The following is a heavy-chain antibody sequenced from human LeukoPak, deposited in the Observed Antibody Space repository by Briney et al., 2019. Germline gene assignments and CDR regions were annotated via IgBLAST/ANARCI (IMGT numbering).Heavy chain of an antibody. Sequence: GGSLRLSCAASEFTFVRYAMNWVRQAPGKGLEWVSYISSSSFKIGYADSVKGRFTISRDNSKNSLYLQMDSLRVEDTAVYYCVRDPSYGSSWYYYMHVWGKGTTVTVSS. J-gene: IGHJ6*03. D-gene: IGHD6-13*01. CDR1: EFTFVRYA. CDR3: VRDPSYGSSWYYYMHV. V-gene: IGHV3-48*04. CDR2: ISSSSFKI.